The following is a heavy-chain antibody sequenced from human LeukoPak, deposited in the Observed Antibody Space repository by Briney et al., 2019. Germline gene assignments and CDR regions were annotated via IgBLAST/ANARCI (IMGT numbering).Heavy chain of an antibody. Sequence: GGSLRLSCVASGFTFGKYWMSWVRQAPGKGLEWVANIKLDGSGKNYVDSVKGRFTISRDNTKNSLYLQMNSLRAEDTAVFYCARDQYDTWSRRGNFDSWGQGTLVIVSS. J-gene: IGHJ4*02. CDR1: GFTFGKYW. V-gene: IGHV3-7*03. CDR2: IKLDGSGK. CDR3: ARDQYDTWSRRGNFDS. D-gene: IGHD3-3*01.